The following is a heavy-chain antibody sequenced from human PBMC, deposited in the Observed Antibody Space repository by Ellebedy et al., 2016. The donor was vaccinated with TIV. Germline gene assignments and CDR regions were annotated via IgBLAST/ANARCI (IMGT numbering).Heavy chain of an antibody. J-gene: IGHJ4*02. CDR1: GGFVNSSRHY. CDR3: ARTDPWQPIDD. D-gene: IGHD2-21*02. CDR2: VYYSGSP. Sequence: MPGGSLRLSCDVSGGFVNSSRHYWAWLRPPPGKGLEYIGSVYYSGSPYYNPSFKSRVTLSADTSKNQFSLNLRTVTAADTAVYYCARTDPWQPIDDWGQGILVSVSS. V-gene: IGHV4-39*01.